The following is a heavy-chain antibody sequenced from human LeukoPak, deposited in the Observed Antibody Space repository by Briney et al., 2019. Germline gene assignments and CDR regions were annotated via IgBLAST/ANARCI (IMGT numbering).Heavy chain of an antibody. J-gene: IGHJ3*02. V-gene: IGHV3-48*03. Sequence: PGGSLRLSCAASGFTFSSYQMNGVRQAPGKGLEWVSYISSSGSTIYYADSVKGRFTISRDNAKNALYLQMNSLRAEDTAVYYCARALIGWFGELTKDGSGAFDIWGQGTMVTASS. D-gene: IGHD3-10*01. CDR3: ARALIGWFGELTKDGSGAFDI. CDR1: GFTFSSYQ. CDR2: ISSSGSTI.